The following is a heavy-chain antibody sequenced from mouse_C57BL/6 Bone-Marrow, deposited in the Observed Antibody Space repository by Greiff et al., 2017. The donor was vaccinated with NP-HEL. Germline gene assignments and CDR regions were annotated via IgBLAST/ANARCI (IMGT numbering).Heavy chain of an antibody. V-gene: IGHV10-3*01. Sequence: EVKLLEPGGGLVQPKGSLKLSCAASGFTFNTYAMHWVRQAPGKGLEWVARIRSKSSNYATYYADSVKARFTIYRDDSQSMLYLQMNNLNTEDTAMYYCTRCNYVWYFDVWGTGTPVTVSS. D-gene: IGHD2-1*01. CDR1: GFTFNTYA. CDR3: TRCNYVWYFDV. J-gene: IGHJ1*03. CDR2: IRSKSSNYAT.